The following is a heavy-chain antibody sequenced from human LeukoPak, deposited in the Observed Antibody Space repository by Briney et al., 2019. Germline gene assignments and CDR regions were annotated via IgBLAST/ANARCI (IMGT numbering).Heavy chain of an antibody. CDR1: GFTFSSYA. D-gene: IGHD4-17*01. CDR2: ISYDGSNK. J-gene: IGHJ3*02. V-gene: IGHV3-30-3*01. Sequence: GGSLRLSCAASGFTFSSYAMHWVRPAPGKGLEWVAVISYDGSNKYYADSVKGRFTISRDNSKNTLYLQMNSLRAEDTAVYYCARKMTTVTTANNEDAFDIWGQGTMVTVSS. CDR3: ARKMTTVTTANNEDAFDI.